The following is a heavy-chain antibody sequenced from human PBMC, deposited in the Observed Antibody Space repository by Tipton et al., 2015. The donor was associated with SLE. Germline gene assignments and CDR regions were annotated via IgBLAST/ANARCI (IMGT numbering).Heavy chain of an antibody. J-gene: IGHJ4*02. CDR1: GGFISDFY. CDR2: IFYSGSA. D-gene: IGHD6-19*01. Sequence: TLSLTCTVSGGFISDFYWTWIRQSPGNSLEWIGHIFYSGSADYNPSLKKRATISVDTSKNQLSLNLISVTAADTAVYYCARLPRSGGWYEDYWGQGILVTVSS. V-gene: IGHV4-59*08. CDR3: ARLPRSGGWYEDY.